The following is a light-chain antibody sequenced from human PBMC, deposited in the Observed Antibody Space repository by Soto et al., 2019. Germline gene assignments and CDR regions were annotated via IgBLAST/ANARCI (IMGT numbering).Light chain of an antibody. J-gene: IGLJ1*01. CDR1: SSNIGVNT. CDR2: SDN. Sequence: QSVLPQPPSASGTPGQRVTISCSGSSSNIGVNTVNWYQQLPGTAPKLLIYSDNQRPSGVPDRFSGSKSGTSASLAISGLQSEDETDYYCAAWDDSLSAYVFGTGTKVTVL. CDR3: AAWDDSLSAYV. V-gene: IGLV1-44*01.